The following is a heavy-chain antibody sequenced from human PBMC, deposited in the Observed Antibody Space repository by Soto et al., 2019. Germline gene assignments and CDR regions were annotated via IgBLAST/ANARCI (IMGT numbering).Heavy chain of an antibody. Sequence: GGSLRLSCAASGFTFNNYALSWVRQAPGKGLEWISTISDSGSTYYADSVKGRFTISRDNSKNTLYLQMNSLRAEDTAVYYCAKRSDGGYVGYDYWGQGTLVTVSS. CDR3: AKRSDGGYVGYDY. V-gene: IGHV3-23*01. CDR2: ISDSGST. J-gene: IGHJ4*02. CDR1: GFTFNNYA. D-gene: IGHD5-12*01.